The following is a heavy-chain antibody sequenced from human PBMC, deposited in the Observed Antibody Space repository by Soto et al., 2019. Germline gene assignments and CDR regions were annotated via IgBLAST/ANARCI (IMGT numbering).Heavy chain of an antibody. CDR1: GGTFTSTA. J-gene: IGHJ6*02. CDR2: IIPVLGTP. V-gene: IGHV1-69*01. Sequence: QVLLVQSSAEVKKPGSSVKVSCKASGGTFTSTAFSWVRQAPGQGLEGMGGIIPVLGTPNYAQKFQARLTVTADASTTTVHMELSSLRSDDTAVYYCASSAGLDHLLNYYGWNFWGQGTTVTVSS. D-gene: IGHD6-13*01. CDR3: ASSAGLDHLLNYYGWNF.